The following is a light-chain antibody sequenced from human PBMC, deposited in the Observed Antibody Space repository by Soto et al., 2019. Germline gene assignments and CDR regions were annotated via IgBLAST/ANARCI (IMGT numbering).Light chain of an antibody. CDR3: LQDNTWPWA. CDR1: QALGND. CDR2: GAS. Sequence: AIQMTQSPPSLSASVGDRVTITCRASQALGNDLSWYQQKPGKAPNLLIYGASTLQTGVPSRFSGSGFGTDFTLTSNSLQPEDFATYYWLQDNTWPWAFGPGTRVDIK. V-gene: IGKV1-6*01. J-gene: IGKJ1*01.